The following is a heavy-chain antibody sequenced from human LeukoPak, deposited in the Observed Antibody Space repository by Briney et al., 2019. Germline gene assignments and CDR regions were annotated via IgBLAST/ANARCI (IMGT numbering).Heavy chain of an antibody. CDR1: SGATSEDS. CDR3: ARHRRGYSYGPFDY. CDR2: TYSIAHT. J-gene: IGHJ4*02. D-gene: IGHD5-18*01. Sequence: SHSRNPTIASGATSEDSVYFTLHPPASAQKTHGYTYSIAHTDYLPSLKSRVSLSVDTSKNQFSLKLRSVTVADTAVYHCARHRRGYSYGPFDYWGQGTLVTVSS. V-gene: IGHV4-59*08.